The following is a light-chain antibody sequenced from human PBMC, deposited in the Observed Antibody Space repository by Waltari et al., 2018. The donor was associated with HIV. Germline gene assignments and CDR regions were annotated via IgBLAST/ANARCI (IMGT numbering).Light chain of an antibody. CDR2: FAS. CDR1: QNINNN. J-gene: IGKJ3*01. Sequence: DIQMTQSPSPLSVSVGDSVTITCRASQNINNNLYWYQQKPGQAPKLLIYFASSLHSGVPSRFSGSGFGTDFTLTISSLQPEDFATYYCQQSHSAPLTFGPGTKLDVK. V-gene: IGKV1-39*01. CDR3: QQSHSAPLT.